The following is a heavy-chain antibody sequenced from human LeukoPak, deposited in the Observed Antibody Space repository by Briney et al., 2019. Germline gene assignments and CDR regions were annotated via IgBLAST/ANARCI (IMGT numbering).Heavy chain of an antibody. V-gene: IGHV3-21*01. Sequence: GGSLRLSCAASGFTFRSYSMNWVRQAPGKGLEWVSSISSSSSYIYYADSAKGRFTISRDNAKNSLYLQMNSLRAEDTAVYYCARRQGYCSGGSCFSLDYWGQGTLVTVSS. J-gene: IGHJ4*02. CDR3: ARRQGYCSGGSCFSLDY. CDR1: GFTFRSYS. CDR2: ISSSSSYI. D-gene: IGHD2-15*01.